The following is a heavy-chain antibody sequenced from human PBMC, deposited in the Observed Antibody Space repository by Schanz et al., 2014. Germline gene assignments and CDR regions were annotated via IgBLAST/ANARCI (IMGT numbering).Heavy chain of an antibody. CDR1: GFTASSHS. Sequence: EVQLAESGGGLVEPGGSLRLSCGVSGFTASSHSMNWVRQAPGKGLEWVSVIGVDGTTTYYADSVKGRFTISRDNSKNTLYLQMNSLRPEDTAVYYCAKYRGYYRVSGSYRELEYWGQGTLVTVSS. J-gene: IGHJ4*02. D-gene: IGHD3-10*01. CDR2: IGVDGTTT. V-gene: IGHV3-23*04. CDR3: AKYRGYYRVSGSYRELEY.